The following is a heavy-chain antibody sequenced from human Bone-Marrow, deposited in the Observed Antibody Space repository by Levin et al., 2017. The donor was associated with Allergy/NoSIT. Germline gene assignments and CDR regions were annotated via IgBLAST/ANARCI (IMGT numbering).Heavy chain of an antibody. CDR2: INPNSGDT. V-gene: IGHV1-2*02. J-gene: IGHJ3*02. Sequence: ASVKVSCKASGYTFTDYFIHWVRLAPGQGLEWMGWINPNSGDTDSSQNFQGTVTMTRDTSISTAYMEVTSLTSNDTALYYCARISSAAFDMWGQGTVVTASS. CDR3: ARISSAAFDM. CDR1: GYTFTDYF. D-gene: IGHD6-19*01.